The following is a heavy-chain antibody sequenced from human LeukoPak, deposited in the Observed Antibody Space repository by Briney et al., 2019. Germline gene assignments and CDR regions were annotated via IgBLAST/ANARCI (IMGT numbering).Heavy chain of an antibody. Sequence: PGGSLRLSCAASGFTVSSNYMSWVRQAPGKGLERVSVIYSGGSTYYADSVKGRFTISRDNSKNTLYLQMNSLRAEDTAVYYCARDSSGSYYYYYGMDVWGQGTTVTVSS. CDR1: GFTVSSNY. D-gene: IGHD3-22*01. J-gene: IGHJ6*02. CDR3: ARDSSGSYYYYYGMDV. CDR2: IYSGGST. V-gene: IGHV3-53*01.